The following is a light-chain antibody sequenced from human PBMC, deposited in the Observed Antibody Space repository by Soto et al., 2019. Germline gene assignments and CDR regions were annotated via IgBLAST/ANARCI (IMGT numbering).Light chain of an antibody. CDR1: QSVGSD. V-gene: IGKV3-15*01. Sequence: EIVMTQSPATLSVSPGEGATLSCRASQSVGSDLAWYQQKPGQAPRLLIYGASTRATGIPARFSGSGSGTDFTLTITGLEPEDFAVYYCQQFHISRTFGQGTKVDIK. CDR3: QQFHISRT. CDR2: GAS. J-gene: IGKJ1*01.